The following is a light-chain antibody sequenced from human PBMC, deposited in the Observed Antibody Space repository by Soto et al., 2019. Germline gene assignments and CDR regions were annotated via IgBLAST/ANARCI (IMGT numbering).Light chain of an antibody. CDR3: QHYNSYSEA. Sequence: DIQMTQSSSTLFPPVGLTVTPPSRASQTISSWLAWYQQKPGKAPKLLIYKASTLKSGVPSRFSGSGSGTEFTLTISSLQPDDFATYYCQHYNSYSEALGQGTKVDI. V-gene: IGKV1-5*03. J-gene: IGKJ1*01. CDR1: QTISSW. CDR2: KAS.